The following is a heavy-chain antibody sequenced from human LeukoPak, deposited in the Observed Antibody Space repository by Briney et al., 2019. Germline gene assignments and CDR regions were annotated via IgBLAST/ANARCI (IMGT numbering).Heavy chain of an antibody. CDR3: ARDSYSGYEGFDY. D-gene: IGHD5-12*01. Sequence: ASVKVSCKASGYTFTGYYMHWVRQAPGQGPEWMGWINPNSGGTNYAQKFQGRVTMTRDTSISTAYMELSRLRSDDTAVYYCARDSYSGYEGFDYWGQGTLVTVSS. CDR1: GYTFTGYY. V-gene: IGHV1-2*02. CDR2: INPNSGGT. J-gene: IGHJ4*02.